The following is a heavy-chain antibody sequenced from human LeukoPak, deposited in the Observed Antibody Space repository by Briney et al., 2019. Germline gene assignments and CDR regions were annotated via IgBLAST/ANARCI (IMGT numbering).Heavy chain of an antibody. Sequence: GGSLRLSCAASGFTFSSYSMNWVREAPGKGLEWVSSISSSSSYIYYADSVKGRFSISRDNAKNSLYLQMNSLRAEDTAVYYCARDRWHSSGWYTGEFDYWGQGTLVTVSS. CDR1: GFTFSSYS. D-gene: IGHD6-19*01. J-gene: IGHJ4*02. V-gene: IGHV3-21*01. CDR2: ISSSSSYI. CDR3: ARDRWHSSGWYTGEFDY.